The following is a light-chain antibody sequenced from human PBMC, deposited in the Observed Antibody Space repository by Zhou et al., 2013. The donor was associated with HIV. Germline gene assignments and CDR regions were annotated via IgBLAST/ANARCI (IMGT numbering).Light chain of an antibody. CDR1: QAISNS. V-gene: IGKV1-17*03. Sequence: DIQMTQSPSSVSASVGDRITITCRASQAISNSLAWFQQKPGKIPKRLIYAASNLQSGVPSRFSGSGSGTEFTLSISSLQPEDFATYYCQQSYSTPPTFGQGTRLEI. CDR3: QQSYSTPPT. J-gene: IGKJ5*01. CDR2: AAS.